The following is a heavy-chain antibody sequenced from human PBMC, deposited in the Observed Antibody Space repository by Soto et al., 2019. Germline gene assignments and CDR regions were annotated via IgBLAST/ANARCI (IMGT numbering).Heavy chain of an antibody. CDR2: IYYSGST. CDR1: GGSISSSSYY. D-gene: IGHD3-3*01. V-gene: IGHV4-39*01. J-gene: IGHJ4*02. Sequence: SETLSLTCTVSGGSISSSSYYWGWIRQPPGKGLEWIGSIYYSGSTYYNPSLKGRVTISVDTSKNQFSLKLSSVTAADTAVYYCARGRYDFWRGYSGLDYWGQGTLVTVSS. CDR3: ARGRYDFWRGYSGLDY.